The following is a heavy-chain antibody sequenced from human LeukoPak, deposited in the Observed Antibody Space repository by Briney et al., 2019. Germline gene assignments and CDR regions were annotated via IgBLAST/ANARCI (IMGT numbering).Heavy chain of an antibody. D-gene: IGHD4-17*01. Sequence: GGSLRLSCAGSRFNFGDYGLSWVRQAPGKGLEWIGFIRRRANDGTTEYAASVKGRFTISRDDSKSIAYLQMNGLQTEDTALYYCTRADGDYDHHFFDYWGQGTQVIVSS. CDR2: IRRRANDGTT. J-gene: IGHJ4*02. CDR3: TRADGDYDHHFFDY. CDR1: RFNFGDYG. V-gene: IGHV3-49*04.